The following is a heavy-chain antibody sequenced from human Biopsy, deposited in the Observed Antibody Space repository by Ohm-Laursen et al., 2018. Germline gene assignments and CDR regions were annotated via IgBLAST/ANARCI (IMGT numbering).Heavy chain of an antibody. D-gene: IGHD2-15*01. V-gene: IGHV3-9*01. CDR1: GFIFDDYA. CDR3: AKIHCSGGSCYPNAFDM. Sequence: SLRPSCTASGFIFDDYAMHWVRQAPGKGLEWVSGISWNSVGIGYADSVKGRFTISRDNAKNFLYLEMNNLRPEDTALYYCAKIHCSGGSCYPNAFDMWGHGARVTVS. CDR2: ISWNSVGI. J-gene: IGHJ3*02.